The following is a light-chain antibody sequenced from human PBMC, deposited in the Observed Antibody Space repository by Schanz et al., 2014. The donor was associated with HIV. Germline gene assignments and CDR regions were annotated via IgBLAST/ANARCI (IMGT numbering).Light chain of an antibody. CDR3: AAWDDSLNGVV. CDR1: TSNIGAGYD. V-gene: IGLV1-40*01. Sequence: QSVLTQPPSVSGAPGQRVTISCIGSTSNIGAGYDVHWYQQLPGAAPRLLIYGDDSRPSGVPDRFSGSKSGTSASLAISGLQSADEAEYYCAAWDDSLNGVVFGGGTKLTVL. CDR2: GDD. J-gene: IGLJ2*01.